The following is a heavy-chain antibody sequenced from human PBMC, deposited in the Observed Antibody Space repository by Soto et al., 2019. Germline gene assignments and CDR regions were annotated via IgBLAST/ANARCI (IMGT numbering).Heavy chain of an antibody. Sequence: GASVKVPCKASGYTFSDYYIHWVRQAPGQGLEWMGWINPNHGGTNYAQRFQGWVTMTRDTSITTAYMELTSLESDDTAMYYCARDLRRMGTTRYQFDYWGQGTPVTVSS. CDR3: ARDLRRMGTTRYQFDY. CDR2: INPNHGGT. J-gene: IGHJ4*02. CDR1: GYTFSDYY. V-gene: IGHV1-2*04. D-gene: IGHD1-1*01.